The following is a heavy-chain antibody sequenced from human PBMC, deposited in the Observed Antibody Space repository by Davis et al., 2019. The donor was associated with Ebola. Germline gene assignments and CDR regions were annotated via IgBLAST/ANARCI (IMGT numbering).Heavy chain of an antibody. Sequence: PGGSLRLSCAASGFTFSGSAMHWVRQASGKGLEWVGRIRSKANNYATAYAASVKGRFTISRDDSKNTAYLQMNSLKTEDTAVYYCTREGGDYVSWGDYWGQGTLVTVSS. D-gene: IGHD4-17*01. V-gene: IGHV3-73*01. CDR3: TREGGDYVSWGDY. CDR1: GFTFSGSA. J-gene: IGHJ4*02. CDR2: IRSKANNYAT.